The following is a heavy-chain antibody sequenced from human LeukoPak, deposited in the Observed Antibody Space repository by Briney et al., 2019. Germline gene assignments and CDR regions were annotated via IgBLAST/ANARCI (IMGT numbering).Heavy chain of an antibody. Sequence: GGSLRLSCAASGFTFSSYAMSWVRQAPGKGLEWVSAISGSGGSTYYADSVKGRFTISRDNSKNTVYLQMNNLRADDTAVYYCARDPGVVAFHYLDYWGQGTLVTVPS. D-gene: IGHD3-3*01. J-gene: IGHJ4*02. CDR2: ISGSGGST. V-gene: IGHV3-23*01. CDR3: ARDPGVVAFHYLDY. CDR1: GFTFSSYA.